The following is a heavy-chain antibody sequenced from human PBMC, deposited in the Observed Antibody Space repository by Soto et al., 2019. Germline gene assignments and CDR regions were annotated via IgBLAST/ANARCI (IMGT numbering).Heavy chain of an antibody. D-gene: IGHD3-10*01. Sequence: EVQLLESGGGLVQPGGSLRLSCAASGFTFNNYAMTWVRQAPGKGLEWVSAISGGGDTTSYADSVKGRFTVSRDGSKNTLYLQMCSLIAEDTALYYCAKGRGGSGSLTPRVDFWGQGTLVTVSS. J-gene: IGHJ4*02. V-gene: IGHV3-23*01. CDR2: ISGGGDTT. CDR1: GFTFNNYA. CDR3: AKGRGGSGSLTPRVDF.